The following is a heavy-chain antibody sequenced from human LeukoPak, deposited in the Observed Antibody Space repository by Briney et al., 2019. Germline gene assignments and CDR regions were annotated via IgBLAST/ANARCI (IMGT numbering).Heavy chain of an antibody. J-gene: IGHJ1*01. V-gene: IGHV4-34*01. Sequence: SETLSLTCAVYGGSFSGYYWSWIRQPPGKGLEWIGEINHSGSTNYNPSLKSRVTISVDTSKNQFSLKLSSVTAADTAVYYCAGHLSSSWLRGYFQHWGQGTLVTVSS. CDR1: GGSFSGYY. D-gene: IGHD6-13*01. CDR2: INHSGST. CDR3: AGHLSSSWLRGYFQH.